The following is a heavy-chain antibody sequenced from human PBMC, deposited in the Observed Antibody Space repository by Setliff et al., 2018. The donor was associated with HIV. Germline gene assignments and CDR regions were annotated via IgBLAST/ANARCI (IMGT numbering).Heavy chain of an antibody. CDR3: ARHAAGPDGPFDY. J-gene: IGHJ4*02. CDR1: GDSMSSDNYF. CDR2: IFHSGNT. V-gene: IGHV4-39*01. Sequence: SETLSLTCTVSGDSMSSDNYFWVWVRQPPGKGLEWMGNIFHSGNTYYSPSLKSRVTMSLDTSMNQFSLKLSSVIAADTAVYYCARHAAGPDGPFDYWGQGTLVTVSS.